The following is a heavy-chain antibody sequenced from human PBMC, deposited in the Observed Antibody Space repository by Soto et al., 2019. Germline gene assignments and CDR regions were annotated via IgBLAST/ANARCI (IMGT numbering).Heavy chain of an antibody. V-gene: IGHV3-64D*06. CDR1: GYTISIYP. J-gene: IGHJ4*02. CDR3: VKGENYYDGSAYYPFDY. CDR2: IIIDVSRT. D-gene: IGHD3-22*01. Sequence: PLRRSCAASGYTISIYPIHWVRQAPGKGREYVSFIIIDVSRTHYADSVKGRFTISRENSKNTAYLQMSSLRPEDPAVYYCVKGENYYDGSAYYPFDYWGQGRLVTVSS.